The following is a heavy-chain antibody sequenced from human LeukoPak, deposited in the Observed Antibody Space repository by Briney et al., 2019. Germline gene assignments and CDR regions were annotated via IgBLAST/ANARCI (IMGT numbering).Heavy chain of an antibody. CDR2: IYYSGST. CDR3: ANGGYCSSTSCYPNWFDP. CDR1: GGSTSSYY. V-gene: IGHV4-59*01. Sequence: PSETLSLTCTVSGGSTSSYYWSWIRQPPGKGLEWIGYIYYSGSTNYNPSLKSRVTISVDTSKNQFSLKLRSVTAADTAVYYCANGGYCSSTSCYPNWFDPWGQGTLVTVSS. D-gene: IGHD2-2*01. J-gene: IGHJ5*02.